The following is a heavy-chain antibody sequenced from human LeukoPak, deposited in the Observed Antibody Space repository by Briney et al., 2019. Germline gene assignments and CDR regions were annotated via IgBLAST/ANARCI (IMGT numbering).Heavy chain of an antibody. CDR1: GGSISSSSYY. V-gene: IGHV4-39*07. D-gene: IGHD4-23*01. J-gene: IGHJ3*02. Sequence: PSETLPLTCTVSGGSISSSSYYWGWIRQPPGKGLEWIGSICYSGSTYYNPSLKSRVTISVDTSKNQFSLKLSSVTAADTAVYYCARDPPDYGGNSEVRDETAFDIWGQGTMVTVSS. CDR2: ICYSGST. CDR3: ARDPPDYGGNSEVRDETAFDI.